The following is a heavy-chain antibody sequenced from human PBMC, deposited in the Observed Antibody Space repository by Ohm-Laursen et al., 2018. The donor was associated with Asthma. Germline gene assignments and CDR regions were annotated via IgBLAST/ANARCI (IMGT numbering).Heavy chain of an antibody. CDR1: GFTFSSYA. V-gene: IGHV3-30*04. CDR3: AKDSGYFYYYGMDV. CDR2: ISYDGSNK. D-gene: IGHD6-25*01. J-gene: IGHJ6*02. Sequence: SLRLSCAAPGFTFSSYAMHWVRQAPGKGQEWVAVISYDGSNKYYADSVKGRFTISRDNSKNTLYLQMNSLRAEDTAVYYCAKDSGYFYYYGMDVWGQGTTVTVSS.